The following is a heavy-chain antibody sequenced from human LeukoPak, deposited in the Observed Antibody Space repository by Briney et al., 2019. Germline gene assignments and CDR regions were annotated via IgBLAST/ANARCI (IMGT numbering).Heavy chain of an antibody. CDR2: VYYNGTT. J-gene: IGHJ5*02. CDR3: ARHALRYFDWSTADWFDP. V-gene: IGHV4-39*01. Sequence: SSETLSLTCTVSGGSISFTNFYWAWIRQPPGKGLEWIGSVYYNGTTSYNPPLKSRVILSVDTFSNHFSLKLNSVTAADTAVYFCARHALRYFDWSTADWFDPWGQGTLVTVSS. D-gene: IGHD3-9*01. CDR1: GGSISFTNFY.